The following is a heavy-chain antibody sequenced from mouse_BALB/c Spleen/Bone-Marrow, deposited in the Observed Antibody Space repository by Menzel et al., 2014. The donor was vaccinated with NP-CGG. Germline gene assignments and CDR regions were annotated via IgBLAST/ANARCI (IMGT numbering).Heavy chain of an antibody. V-gene: IGHV3-2*02. CDR2: ISYSGAT. CDR3: ARGSYYFDY. J-gene: IGHJ2*01. D-gene: IGHD3-1*01. Sequence: EVQLVESGPGLVKPSQSLSLTCTVTGYSITSDYAWNWIRQFPGNKLEWMGYISYSGATAYNPSLKSRISITRNTSKNQFFLQLNSVTTEDTATYYCARGSYYFDYWGQGTTLTVSS. CDR1: GYSITSDYA.